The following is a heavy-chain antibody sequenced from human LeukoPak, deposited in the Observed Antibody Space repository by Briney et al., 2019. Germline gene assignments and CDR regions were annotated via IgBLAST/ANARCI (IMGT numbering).Heavy chain of an antibody. CDR2: IKQDGSEK. D-gene: IGHD6-13*01. CDR1: GFTFSSYW. Sequence: PEGSLRLSCAASGFTFSSYWMSWVRQAPGKGLEWVANIKQDGSEKYYVDSVKGRFTISRDNAKNSLYLQMNSLRAEDTAVYYCARALAAAGTVGDYWGQGTLVTVSS. V-gene: IGHV3-7*01. J-gene: IGHJ4*02. CDR3: ARALAAAGTVGDY.